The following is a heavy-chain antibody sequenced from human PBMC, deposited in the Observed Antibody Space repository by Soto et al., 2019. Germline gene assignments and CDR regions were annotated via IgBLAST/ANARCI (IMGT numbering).Heavy chain of an antibody. CDR2: IAFDGSNK. Sequence: QVQLVESGGGVVQPGRSLRLACETSGFTFSYSAMHWVRQAPGKGLEWVAVIAFDGSNKYHADSVKGRFTISRDNSKKTLYLQMDSLRPEDTAVYHCAKDVRSGRRFGELGVFDHWGQGTLVTVST. D-gene: IGHD3-10*01. J-gene: IGHJ4*02. CDR1: GFTFSYSA. V-gene: IGHV3-30*18. CDR3: AKDVRSGRRFGELGVFDH.